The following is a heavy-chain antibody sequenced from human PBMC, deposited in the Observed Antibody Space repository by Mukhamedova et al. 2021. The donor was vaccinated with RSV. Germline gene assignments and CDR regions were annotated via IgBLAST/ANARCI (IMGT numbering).Heavy chain of an antibody. J-gene: IGHJ5*02. CDR2: ISSSGSTI. V-gene: IGHV3-11*01. Sequence: GLEWVSYISSSGSTIYYADSVKGRFTISRDNAKNSLYLQMNSLRAEDTAVYYCARALHDIVGVPASIWRCRFDPWGQGTLVTGSS. CDR3: ARALHDIVGVPASIWRCRFDP. D-gene: IGHD2-2*01.